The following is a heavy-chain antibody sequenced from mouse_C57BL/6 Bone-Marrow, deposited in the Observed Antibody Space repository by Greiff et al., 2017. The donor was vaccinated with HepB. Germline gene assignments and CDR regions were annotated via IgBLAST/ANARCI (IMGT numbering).Heavy chain of an antibody. Sequence: VQLQQSGAELVRPGPSVKVSCKASGYAFTNYLIEWVKQRPGQGLEWIGVINPGSGGTNYNEKFKGKATLTADKSSSTAYMQLSSLTSEDSAVYFCARMNWDVEFAYWGQGTLVTVSA. D-gene: IGHD4-1*01. CDR3: ARMNWDVEFAY. V-gene: IGHV1-54*01. CDR2: INPGSGGT. J-gene: IGHJ3*01. CDR1: GYAFTNYL.